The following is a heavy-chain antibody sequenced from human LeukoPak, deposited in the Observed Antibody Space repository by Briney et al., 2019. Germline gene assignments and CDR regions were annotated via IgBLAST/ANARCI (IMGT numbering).Heavy chain of an antibody. CDR1: GFTFTSSA. J-gene: IGHJ5*02. D-gene: IGHD5-24*01. V-gene: IGHV1-58*01. CDR3: AADPEGVEMATTT. CDR2: IVVGSGNT. Sequence: SVKVSFKASGFTFTSSAVQWVRQARGQRLEWIGWIVVGSGNTNYAQKFQERVTITRDMSTSTAYMELSSLRSEDTAVYYCAADPEGVEMATTTWGQGTLVTVSS.